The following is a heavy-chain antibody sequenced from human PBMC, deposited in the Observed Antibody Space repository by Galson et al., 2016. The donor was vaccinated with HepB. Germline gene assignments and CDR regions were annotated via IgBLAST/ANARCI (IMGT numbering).Heavy chain of an antibody. Sequence: SLRLSCAASGFTFSSYGMHWVRQAPGKGLEWVAVIWYDGSNKYYADSVKGRFTISRDNSKNTLYLQMNSLRAEDTAVCYCARGTVFSPHEFDYWGQGTLVTVSS. CDR3: ARGTVFSPHEFDY. J-gene: IGHJ4*02. CDR1: GFTFSSYG. CDR2: IWYDGSNK. V-gene: IGHV3-33*01. D-gene: IGHD4-11*01.